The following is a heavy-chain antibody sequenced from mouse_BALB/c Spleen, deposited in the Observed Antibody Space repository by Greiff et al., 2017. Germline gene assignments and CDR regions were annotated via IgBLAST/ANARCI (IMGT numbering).Heavy chain of an antibody. D-gene: IGHD2-12*01. CDR1: EYEFPSHD. CDR2: INSDGGST. CDR3: ARQPFYEHYFDY. J-gene: IGHJ2*01. V-gene: IGHV5-2*01. Sequence: EVMLVESGGGLVQPGESLKLSCESNEYEFPSHDMSCVRKTPEKRLELVAAINSDGGSTYYPDTMERRFIISRDNTKKTLYLQLSSLRSEDTALYYCARQPFYEHYFDYWGQGTTLTVSS.